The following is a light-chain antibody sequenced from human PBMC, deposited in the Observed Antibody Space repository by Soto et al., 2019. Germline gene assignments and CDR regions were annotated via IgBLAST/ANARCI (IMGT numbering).Light chain of an antibody. V-gene: IGKV3-20*01. CDR3: QVYGPSPPIT. Sequence: EIELTQSPGTLSVSPGESAALPCRASQSVIGRQLAWYQHKPGQARRLLIYGVSTRATGIPDRFTGSGSGTAFTLTISRLETEDFAVFYCQVYGPSPPITFGQGTRLEI. CDR1: QSVIGRQ. J-gene: IGKJ5*01. CDR2: GVS.